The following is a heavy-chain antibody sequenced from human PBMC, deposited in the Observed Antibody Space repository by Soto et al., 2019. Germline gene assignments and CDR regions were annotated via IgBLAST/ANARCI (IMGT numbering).Heavy chain of an antibody. D-gene: IGHD2-2*01. CDR1: GDSVSSNSAA. J-gene: IGHJ6*02. CDR2: TYYRSKWYN. Sequence: QVQLQQSGPGLVKPSQTLSLTCAISGDSVSSNSAAWNWSRQSPSRGLEWLGRTYYRSKWYNDYEVSMKSRITTNPDTSRNQFSLQLNSVTPEDTAVYYCAGGVRIVVVPAAMSPYYYGMDVWGQGTTVTVSS. CDR3: AGGVRIVVVPAAMSPYYYGMDV. V-gene: IGHV6-1*01.